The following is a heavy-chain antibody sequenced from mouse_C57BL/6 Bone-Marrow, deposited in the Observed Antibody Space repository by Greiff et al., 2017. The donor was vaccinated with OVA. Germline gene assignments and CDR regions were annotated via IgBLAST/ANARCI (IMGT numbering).Heavy chain of an antibody. Sequence: QVQLQQPGAELVKPGASVKLSCKASGYTFTSYWMHWVKQRPGQGLEWIGMIHPNSGSTNYNEKFKSKATLTVDKSSRSAYMQLSSLTSEDSAVYYCARSEVDLRLGYWGQGTTLTVSS. CDR3: ARSEVDLRLGY. D-gene: IGHD1-1*01. J-gene: IGHJ2*01. V-gene: IGHV1-64*01. CDR1: GYTFTSYW. CDR2: IHPNSGST.